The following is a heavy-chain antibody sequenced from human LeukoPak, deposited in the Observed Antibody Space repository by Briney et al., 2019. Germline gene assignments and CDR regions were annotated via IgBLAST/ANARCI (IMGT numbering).Heavy chain of an antibody. J-gene: IGHJ4*02. Sequence: QPGGSLRLSCAASGFTFSTCWMHWVRQAPGKGLVWVSRINSDGSGTSYADSVKGRFTISRDNAKNTLYLQMNSLRAEDTAVYYCARDPEGREFDYWGQGTLVTVSS. D-gene: IGHD1-14*01. CDR3: ARDPEGREFDY. V-gene: IGHV3-74*01. CDR2: INSDGSGT. CDR1: GFTFSTCW.